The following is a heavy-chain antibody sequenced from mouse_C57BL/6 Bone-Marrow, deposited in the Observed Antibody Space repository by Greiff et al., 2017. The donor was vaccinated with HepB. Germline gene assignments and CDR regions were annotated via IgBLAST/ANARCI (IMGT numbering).Heavy chain of an antibody. CDR2: FDPENGDT. Sequence: VQLKESGAELVRPGASVKLSCTASGFNIKDDYMHWVKQRPEQGLEWIGWFDPENGDTEYASKFQGKATITADTSSNTAYLQLSSLTSEDTAVYYCTYGSWNFDYWGQGTTLTVSS. V-gene: IGHV14-4*01. CDR1: GFNIKDDY. J-gene: IGHJ2*01. D-gene: IGHD1-1*01. CDR3: TYGSWNFDY.